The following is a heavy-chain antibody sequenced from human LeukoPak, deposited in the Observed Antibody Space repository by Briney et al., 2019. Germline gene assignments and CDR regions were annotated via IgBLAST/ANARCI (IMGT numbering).Heavy chain of an antibody. J-gene: IGHJ4*02. CDR3: ARDRRESGSYQIDY. CDR1: VYSISSGYY. CDR2: IYQSGST. D-gene: IGHD1-26*01. V-gene: IGHV4-38-2*02. Sequence: PSETLSLTSTVSVYSISSGYYWGWIRQPPGKGLEWIGSIYQSGSTYYNPSLKSRVTISVDTSKNQFSLKLSSVTAADTAVYYCARDRRESGSYQIDYWGQGTLVTVSS.